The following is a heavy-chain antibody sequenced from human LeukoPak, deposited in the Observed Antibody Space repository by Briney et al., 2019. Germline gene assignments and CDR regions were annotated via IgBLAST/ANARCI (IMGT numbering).Heavy chain of an antibody. CDR1: GYSFTDHY. CDR3: ARGPMGKVIDY. J-gene: IGHJ4*02. CDR2: INAGNGNT. V-gene: IGHV1/OR15-3*02. D-gene: IGHD3-10*01. Sequence: ASVKVSCKASGYSFTDHYIHWLRQAPGQRLEWMGWINAGNGNTKYSQKFQGRVTITRDTSASTAYMELSSLRSEDTAVYYCARGPMGKVIDYWGQGTLVTVSS.